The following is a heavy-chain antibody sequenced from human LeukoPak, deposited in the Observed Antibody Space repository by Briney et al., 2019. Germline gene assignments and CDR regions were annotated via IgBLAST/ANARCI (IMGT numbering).Heavy chain of an antibody. CDR1: GITISSYW. Sequence: GGSLRLSCAAPGITISSYWMSWIRQAPGKGLEWVANIKEDGSEKYYVDSVKGRFTISRDNAKKSLYLQMNRLRAEDTAVYYCEAFYYDESGWGDASDMWGQGTMVTVSS. CDR2: IKEDGSEK. CDR3: EAFYYDESGWGDASDM. J-gene: IGHJ3*02. V-gene: IGHV3-7*01. D-gene: IGHD3-16*01.